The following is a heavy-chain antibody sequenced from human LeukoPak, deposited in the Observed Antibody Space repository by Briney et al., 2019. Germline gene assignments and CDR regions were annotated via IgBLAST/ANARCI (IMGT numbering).Heavy chain of an antibody. D-gene: IGHD3-22*01. J-gene: IGHJ4*02. Sequence: GGSLRLSCAASGFTVSSNDMSWVRQAPGKGLEWVPIIYSGGSTYYAASVKGRFTISRDNSKNTLYLQMNSLRAEDTAVYYCARESSGYFDYWGQGTLVTVSS. CDR1: GFTVSSND. CDR3: ARESSGYFDY. V-gene: IGHV3-53*01. CDR2: IYSGGST.